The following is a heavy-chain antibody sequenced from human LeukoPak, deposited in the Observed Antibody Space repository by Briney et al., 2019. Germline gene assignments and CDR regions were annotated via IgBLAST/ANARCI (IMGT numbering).Heavy chain of an antibody. CDR2: IKYSGST. Sequence: EPSETLSLTCAVDGGSFSGYCWTWNRQFPERGLEWIGEIKYSGSTNYNPSLESRVTISIDTSKNQFSLKLTSVTAADTAVYYCARTDEKRLAGSASYFRGRPINYWGQGALVTVSS. J-gene: IGHJ4*02. D-gene: IGHD3-10*01. CDR1: GGSFSGYC. V-gene: IGHV4-34*01. CDR3: ARTDEKRLAGSASYFRGRPINY.